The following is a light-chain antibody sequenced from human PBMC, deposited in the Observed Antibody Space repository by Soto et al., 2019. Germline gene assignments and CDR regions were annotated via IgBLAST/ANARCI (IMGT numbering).Light chain of an antibody. Sequence: EIVLTQSPGTLSLSPGERATLSCRASQSVSNNYLTWYQQKPGQAPRLLIYGASSRATGIPDRFSGYGSGTDFTHTISRLEPEDFAVYYCLQYGSSPRTFGQGTKVDIK. CDR3: LQYGSSPRT. V-gene: IGKV3-20*01. J-gene: IGKJ1*01. CDR1: QSVSNNY. CDR2: GAS.